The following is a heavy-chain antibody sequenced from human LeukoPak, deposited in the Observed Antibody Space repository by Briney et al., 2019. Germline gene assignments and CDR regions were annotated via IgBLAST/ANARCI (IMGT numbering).Heavy chain of an antibody. CDR2: IIPIFGTA. J-gene: IGHJ3*02. Sequence: GASVKVSCKASGGTFSSYAISWVRQAPGQGLEWMGGIIPIFGTANYAQKFQGRVTITADKSTSTAYMELSSLRSEDTAVYYCARGYYYYDSSGPDAFDIWGQGTMVTVSS. V-gene: IGHV1-69*06. CDR1: GGTFSSYA. CDR3: ARGYYYYDSSGPDAFDI. D-gene: IGHD3-22*01.